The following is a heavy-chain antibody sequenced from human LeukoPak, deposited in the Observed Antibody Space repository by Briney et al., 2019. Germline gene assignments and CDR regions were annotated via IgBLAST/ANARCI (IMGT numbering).Heavy chain of an antibody. CDR1: GFTFSAYA. CDR2: IGSDNKP. CDR3: AREGSTNWFDP. V-gene: IGHV3-23*01. J-gene: IGHJ5*02. Sequence: PGGSLRLSCEASGFTFSAYAMTWVRQAPGKGLEWVSSIGSDNKPHYSESVKGRFAISRDNSKNTLYLQMNSLRAEDTAAYYCAREGSTNWFDPWGQGTLVTVSS.